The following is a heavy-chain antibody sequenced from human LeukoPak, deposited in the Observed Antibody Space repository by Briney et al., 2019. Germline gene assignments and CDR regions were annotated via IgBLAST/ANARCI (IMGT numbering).Heavy chain of an antibody. Sequence: GGSLRLSCAASGFTFSDYYMSWIRQAPGKGLEWVSYISSSGSTIYYADSVKGRFTISRDNAKNSLYLQMNSLRAEDTAVYYCASPYCSGGSCYYFDYWGRGTLVTVSS. CDR3: ASPYCSGGSCYYFDY. CDR1: GFTFSDYY. CDR2: ISSSGSTI. V-gene: IGHV3-11*01. D-gene: IGHD2-15*01. J-gene: IGHJ4*02.